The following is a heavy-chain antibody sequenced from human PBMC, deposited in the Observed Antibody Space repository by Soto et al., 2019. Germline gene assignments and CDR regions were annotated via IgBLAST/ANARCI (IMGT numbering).Heavy chain of an antibody. CDR3: AKGGGVYYYDSSGYFYYFDY. CDR2: ISGSGGST. D-gene: IGHD3-22*01. CDR1: GFTFSSYA. J-gene: IGHJ4*02. Sequence: TGGSLRLSCAASGFTFSSYAMSWVRQAPGKGLEWVSAISGSGGSTYYADSVKGRFTISRDNSKNTLYLQMNSLRAEDTAVYYCAKGGGVYYYDSSGYFYYFDYWGQGTLVTVSS. V-gene: IGHV3-23*01.